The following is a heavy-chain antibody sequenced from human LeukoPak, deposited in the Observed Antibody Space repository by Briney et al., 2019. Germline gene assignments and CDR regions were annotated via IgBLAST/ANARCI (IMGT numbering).Heavy chain of an antibody. Sequence: SETLSLTCAVYGGSFSGYYWSWTRQPPGKGLEWIGEINHSGSTNYNPSLKSRVTISVDTSKNQFSLKLSSVTAADTAVYYCARGGYSYGSPHFDYWGQGTLVTVSS. CDR3: ARGGYSYGSPHFDY. J-gene: IGHJ4*02. CDR2: INHSGST. CDR1: GGSFSGYY. V-gene: IGHV4-34*01. D-gene: IGHD5-18*01.